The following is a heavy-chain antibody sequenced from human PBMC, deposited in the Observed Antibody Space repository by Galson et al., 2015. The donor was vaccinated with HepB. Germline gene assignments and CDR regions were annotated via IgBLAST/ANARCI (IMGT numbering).Heavy chain of an antibody. D-gene: IGHD2-15*01. CDR2: ISGSGGTT. V-gene: IGHV3-23*01. CDR1: GFTFSSYT. J-gene: IGHJ4*02. CDR3: AKKTVVVVGEGHFDY. Sequence: SLRLSCAASGFTFSSYTMSWVRQAPGKGLEWVSVISGSGGTTFYADSVKGRFTISRDNSKNTLYLQMNSLRVEDTALYYCAKKTVVVVGEGHFDYWGQGTLVTVSS.